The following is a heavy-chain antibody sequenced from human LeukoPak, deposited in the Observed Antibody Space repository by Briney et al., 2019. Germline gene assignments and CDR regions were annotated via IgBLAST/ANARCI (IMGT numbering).Heavy chain of an antibody. CDR3: ARAAITIFGVVISTDFDY. V-gene: IGHV1-18*01. CDR1: GYIFTSYG. CDR2: ISAYNGNT. J-gene: IGHJ4*02. D-gene: IGHD3-3*01. Sequence: ASVKVSCKASGYIFTSYGISWVRQAPGQGLEWMGWISAYNGNTNYAQKLQGRVTMTTDTSTSTAYMELRSLRSDDTAVYYCARAAITIFGVVISTDFDYWGQGTLVTVSS.